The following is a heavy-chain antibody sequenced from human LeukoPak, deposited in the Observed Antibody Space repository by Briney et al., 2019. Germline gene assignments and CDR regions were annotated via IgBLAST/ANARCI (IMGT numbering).Heavy chain of an antibody. J-gene: IGHJ6*02. CDR2: IRSKAYGGTT. CDR1: GFTFGDYA. V-gene: IGHV3-49*04. CDR3: TRSPTYYYYYYGMDV. Sequence: GGSLRLSCTASGFTFGDYAMSWVRQAPGKGLEWVGFIRSKAYGGTTEYAASVKGRFTISRDDSKSIAYLQMNSLKTEDTAVYYCTRSPTYYYYYYGMDVWGQGTTVTVSS.